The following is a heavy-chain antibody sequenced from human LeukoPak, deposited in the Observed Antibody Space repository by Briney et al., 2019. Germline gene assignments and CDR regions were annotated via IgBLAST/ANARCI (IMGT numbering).Heavy chain of an antibody. D-gene: IGHD6-19*01. V-gene: IGHV3-30*03. J-gene: IGHJ4*02. CDR1: GFTFSIYG. Sequence: GGSLRLSCAASGFTFSIYGMHWVRQAPGKGLECVAVVSYDGTTKYYADSVKGRFTISRDNSKDTVYLQMNSLRAEDTAVYYCARSSSTGWTGFDYWGQGTLVTVSS. CDR2: VSYDGTTK. CDR3: ARSSSTGWTGFDY.